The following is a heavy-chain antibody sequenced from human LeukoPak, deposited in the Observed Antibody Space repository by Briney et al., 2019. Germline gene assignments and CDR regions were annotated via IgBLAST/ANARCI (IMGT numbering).Heavy chain of an antibody. CDR3: ARDLPDWSPEMITFGGVIAQSGDY. Sequence: VASVKVSCKASGYTFTSYGISWVRQAPGQGLEWMGWISAYNGNTNYAQKLQGRVTMTTDTSTSTAYMELRSLRSDDTAVYYCARDLPDWSPEMITFGGVIAQSGDYWGQGTLVTVSS. V-gene: IGHV1-18*01. J-gene: IGHJ4*02. CDR1: GYTFTSYG. CDR2: ISAYNGNT. D-gene: IGHD3-16*02.